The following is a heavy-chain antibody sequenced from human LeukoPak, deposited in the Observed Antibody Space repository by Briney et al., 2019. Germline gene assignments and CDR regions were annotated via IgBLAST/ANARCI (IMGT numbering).Heavy chain of an antibody. CDR2: MNTSGGSI. D-gene: IGHD6-13*01. CDR3: ARGGRYSSSWEIDY. V-gene: IGHV1-46*01. Sequence: ASVNVSCKAYGYTLTTYYMHCVRQPPGQGLEWMGIMNTSGGSISYAQKFQGRVTMTRDTSASTVYMELSSLRSEDTAVYFCARGGRYSSSWEIDYWGQGTLVTVSS. CDR1: GYTLTTYY. J-gene: IGHJ4*02.